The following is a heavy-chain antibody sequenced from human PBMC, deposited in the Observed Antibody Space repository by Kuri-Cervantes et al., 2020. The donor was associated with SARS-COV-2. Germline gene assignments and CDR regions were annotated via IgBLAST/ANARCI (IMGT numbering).Heavy chain of an antibody. Sequence: SGPTLVKPTQTLTLTCAFSGFSLTGGVAVGWVRQLPGKALEWLAVIYWDDNKRYSPSLNSRLTITKDTSKNQVMLTMTNMDPVDTATYYCVYTPGTPRYWGQGTLVTVSS. D-gene: IGHD1/OR15-1a*01. V-gene: IGHV2-5*02. CDR1: GFSLTGGVA. J-gene: IGHJ4*02. CDR2: IYWDDNK. CDR3: VYTPGTPRY.